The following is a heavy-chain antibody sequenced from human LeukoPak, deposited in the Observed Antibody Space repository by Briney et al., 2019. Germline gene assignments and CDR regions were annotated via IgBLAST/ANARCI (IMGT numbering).Heavy chain of an antibody. CDR1: GGSSSGYY. CDR2: INHSGST. Sequence: SETLSLTCAVYGGSSSGYYWSWIRQPPGKGLEWIGEINHSGSTNYNPSLKSRVTISVDTSKNQFSLKLSSMTAADTAVYYCARGPIVVVPAALGWFDPWGQGTLVTVSS. D-gene: IGHD2-2*01. J-gene: IGHJ5*02. V-gene: IGHV4-34*01. CDR3: ARGPIVVVPAALGWFDP.